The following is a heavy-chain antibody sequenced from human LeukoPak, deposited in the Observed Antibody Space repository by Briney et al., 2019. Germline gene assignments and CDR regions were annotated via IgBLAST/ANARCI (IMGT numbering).Heavy chain of an antibody. CDR1: GFTFSSYG. CDR3: ARVEGRFYGSGSYRGFDY. J-gene: IGHJ4*02. Sequence: GGSLRLSCAAPGFTFSSYGMHWVRQAPGKGLEGVAVIGYDGSNKYYVDSVKGRFTISRDNSKNMLYLQMNSLRAEDTAVYYCARVEGRFYGSGSYRGFDYWGQGTLVTVSS. CDR2: IGYDGSNK. V-gene: IGHV3-33*01. D-gene: IGHD3-10*01.